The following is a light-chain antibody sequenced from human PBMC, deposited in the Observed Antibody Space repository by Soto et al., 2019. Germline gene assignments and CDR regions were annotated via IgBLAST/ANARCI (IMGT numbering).Light chain of an antibody. Sequence: AVTQPASVSGSPGQSITISCTGTNSDVGTHNLVSWYQQHPGKAPKLIIYEGTKRPSGVSNRFSGSKSGNTASLTISGLQAEDEADYYCCSYALLFGTGTKV. CDR1: NSDVGTHNL. J-gene: IGLJ1*01. V-gene: IGLV2-23*01. CDR2: EGT. CDR3: CSYALL.